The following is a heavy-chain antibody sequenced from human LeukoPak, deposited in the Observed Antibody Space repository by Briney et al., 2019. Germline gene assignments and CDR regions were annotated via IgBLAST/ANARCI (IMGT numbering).Heavy chain of an antibody. D-gene: IGHD6-13*01. CDR1: GFTFSRHW. J-gene: IGHJ4*02. CDR2: INGDGSST. Sequence: GGSLRLSCAASGFTFSRHWMHWVRQAPGKGPVWVSRINGDGSSTNYADSVKGRLTISRDNAKDTLYLQMSSLRVEDTAVYYCARAPYSSSWTFDYWGQGTLVTVSS. CDR3: ARAPYSSSWTFDY. V-gene: IGHV3-74*01.